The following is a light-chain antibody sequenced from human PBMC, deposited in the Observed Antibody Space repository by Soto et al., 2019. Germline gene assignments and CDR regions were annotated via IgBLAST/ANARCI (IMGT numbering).Light chain of an antibody. V-gene: IGLV1-51*02. Sequence: QSVLTQPPSVSAAPGQKVTISCSGSSSNIGKNYVSWYQQLPGTAPKLLMFENNKRPSGIPDRFSGSKSGTSATLGITGLQTGDEADYFCGTWDSSLSAYVFGSGTKVTV. CDR1: SSNIGKNY. CDR2: ENN. J-gene: IGLJ1*01. CDR3: GTWDSSLSAYV.